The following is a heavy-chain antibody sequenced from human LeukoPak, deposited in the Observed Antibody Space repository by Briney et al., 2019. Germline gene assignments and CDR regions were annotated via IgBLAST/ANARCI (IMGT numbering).Heavy chain of an antibody. J-gene: IGHJ5*02. D-gene: IGHD6-19*01. Sequence: PSETLSLTCTVPGGSISSGGYYWSWIRQHPGKGLEWIGYIYYSGSTYYNPSLKSRVTISVDTSKNQFSLKLSSVTAADTAVYYCAREWIAVARIVGNWFDPWGQGTLVTVSS. CDR1: GGSISSGGYY. V-gene: IGHV4-31*03. CDR2: IYYSGST. CDR3: AREWIAVARIVGNWFDP.